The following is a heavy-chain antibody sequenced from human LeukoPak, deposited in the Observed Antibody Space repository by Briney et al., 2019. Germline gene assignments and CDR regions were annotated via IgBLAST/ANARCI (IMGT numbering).Heavy chain of an antibody. D-gene: IGHD3-10*01. J-gene: IGHJ4*02. V-gene: IGHV3-30*02. CDR2: IRYDGSNR. CDR3: ARDGEHVLAHDY. CDR1: GFTFSSYG. Sequence: GGSLRLSCAASGFTFSSYGMHWVRQAPGKGLEWVAFIRYDGSNRYYADSVKGRFTISRDNSKNTLYIQMNSLRAEDTGVYYCARDGEHVLAHDYWGQGTLVTVSS.